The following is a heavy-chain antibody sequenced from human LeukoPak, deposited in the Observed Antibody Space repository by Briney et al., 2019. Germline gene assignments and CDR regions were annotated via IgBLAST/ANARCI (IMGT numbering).Heavy chain of an antibody. Sequence: SETLSLTCTVSGGSISSGSYYWSWIRQPAGRGLEWIGRIYTSGSTNYNPSLKSRVTISVDTSKNQFSLKLSSVTAADTAVYYCARAAYYYYDMDVWGQGTTVTVSS. CDR1: GGSISSGSYY. CDR3: ARAAYYYYDMDV. CDR2: IYTSGST. J-gene: IGHJ6*02. V-gene: IGHV4-61*02.